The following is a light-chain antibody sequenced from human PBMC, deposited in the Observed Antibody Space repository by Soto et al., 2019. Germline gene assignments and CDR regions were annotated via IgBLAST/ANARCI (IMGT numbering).Light chain of an antibody. V-gene: IGKV3-15*01. CDR3: QQYNNWWT. Sequence: EIVMTQSPATLSVSPGERATLSCRASQSISNNLAWYHQRPGQAPRLLIFGASTRATGIPARFSGSGSGTEFTLTISSLQSEDFAVYYCQQYNNWWTFGQGTRVEIK. CDR1: QSISNN. CDR2: GAS. J-gene: IGKJ1*01.